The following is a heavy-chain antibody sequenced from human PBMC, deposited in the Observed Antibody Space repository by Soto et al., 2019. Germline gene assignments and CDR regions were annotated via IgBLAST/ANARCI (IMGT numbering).Heavy chain of an antibody. V-gene: IGHV3-48*03. J-gene: IGHJ6*02. CDR2: ISSSGSTI. D-gene: IGHD5-12*01. Sequence: PGGSLRLSCAASGFTFSSYEMNWVRQAPGKGLEWVSYISSSGSTIYYADSVKGRFTISRDNAKNSLYLQMNSLRAEDTAVYYCAKDVNKRGEHYYYYYGMDVWGQGTTVTVSS. CDR3: AKDVNKRGEHYYYYYGMDV. CDR1: GFTFSSYE.